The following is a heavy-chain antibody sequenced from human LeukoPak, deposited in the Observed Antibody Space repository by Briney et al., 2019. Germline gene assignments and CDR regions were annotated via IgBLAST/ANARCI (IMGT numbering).Heavy chain of an antibody. CDR3: ARHAGNTPFGY. V-gene: IGHV4-59*08. D-gene: IGHD2-15*01. CDR1: GGSISSYY. J-gene: IGHJ4*02. CDR2: IYHNRGT. Sequence: PSETLSLTCTVSGGSISSYYWNWIRLPPGKGLEWIGYIYHNRGTNYNPSLKSRVTISVDTSKNQFSLKLSSVTAADTAVYYCARHAGNTPFGYWGQGTLVTVSS.